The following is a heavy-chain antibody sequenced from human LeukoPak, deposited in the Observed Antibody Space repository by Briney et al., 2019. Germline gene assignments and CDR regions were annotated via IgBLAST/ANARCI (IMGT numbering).Heavy chain of an antibody. Sequence: SETLSLTCAVYGGSFSGYYWSWIRQPPGKGPEWIGEINHSGSTNYNPSLKSRVTISVDTSKNQFSLKLSSVTAADTAVYYCARVYSSSSGIDYWGQGTLVTVSS. V-gene: IGHV4-34*01. D-gene: IGHD6-6*01. CDR1: GGSFSGYY. CDR2: INHSGST. J-gene: IGHJ4*02. CDR3: ARVYSSSSGIDY.